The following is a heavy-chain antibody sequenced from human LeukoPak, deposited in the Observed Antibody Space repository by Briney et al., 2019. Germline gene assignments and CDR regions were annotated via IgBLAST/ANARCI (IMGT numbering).Heavy chain of an antibody. CDR3: ASRGDSSSWYTAYSMDV. D-gene: IGHD6-13*01. CDR1: GFTFSSYS. V-gene: IGHV3-21*01. Sequence: GGSLRLSCAASGFTFSSYSMNWVRQAPGKGLEWVSSISSSSSYIYYADSVKGRFTISRDSAKNSLYLQMNSLRAEDTAVYYCASRGDSSSWYTAYSMDVWGKGTTVTVSS. J-gene: IGHJ6*04. CDR2: ISSSSSYI.